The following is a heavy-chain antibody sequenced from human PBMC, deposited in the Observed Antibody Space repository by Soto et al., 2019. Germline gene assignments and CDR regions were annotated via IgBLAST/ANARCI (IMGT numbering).Heavy chain of an antibody. D-gene: IGHD3-3*01. CDR1: GFTFSDTA. V-gene: IGHV3-73*02. CDR3: ARQGYYDFWSVDEALDV. CDR2: IRSKGNNYET. Sequence: EVQLVEAGGGLVQPGGSLKLSCTASGFTFSDTAIHWVRQASGTGLDWVGRIRSKGNNYETEYSESVKGRFVISRDDSRNTAYLQMDSLKTEDTALYYCARQGYYDFWSVDEALDVWGQGTMVAVSS. J-gene: IGHJ3*01.